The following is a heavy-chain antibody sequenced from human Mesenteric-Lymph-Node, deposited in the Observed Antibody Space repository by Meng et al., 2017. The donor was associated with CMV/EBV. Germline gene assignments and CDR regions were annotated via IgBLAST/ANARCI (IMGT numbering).Heavy chain of an antibody. V-gene: IGHV1-2*02. Sequence: ASVKVSCKASGYTFTSYDINWVRQATGQGLEWMGWINPNSGGTNYAQKFQGRVTMTRDTSISTAYMELSRLRSDDTAVYYCARVVPAAIDAFDIWGQGTMVTVSS. D-gene: IGHD2-2*01. CDR1: GYTFTSYD. J-gene: IGHJ3*02. CDR2: INPNSGGT. CDR3: ARVVPAAIDAFDI.